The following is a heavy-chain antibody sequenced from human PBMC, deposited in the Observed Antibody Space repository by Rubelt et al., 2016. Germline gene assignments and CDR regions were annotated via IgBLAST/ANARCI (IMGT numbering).Heavy chain of an antibody. CDR3: ARDREAVAGRGGDAFDI. CDR2: IYTGGST. D-gene: IGHD6-19*01. Sequence: QAPGKGLEWVSVIYTGGSTYYTDSGKDRFTISRDNSKNTLYLQMNSLRAEDTAVYYCARDREAVAGRGGDAFDIWGQGTKVTVSS. J-gene: IGHJ3*02. V-gene: IGHV3-53*01.